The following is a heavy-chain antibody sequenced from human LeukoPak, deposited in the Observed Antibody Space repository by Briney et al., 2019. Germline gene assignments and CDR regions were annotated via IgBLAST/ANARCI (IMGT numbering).Heavy chain of an antibody. Sequence: GRSLRLSCATSGFTFSSYGMHWVRQAPGKGLEWVAVISYDGSNKYYADSVKGRFTISRDNSKNTLCLQMNSLRAEDTAVYYCAKFPTLENYFDYWGQGTLVTVSS. CDR3: AKFPTLENYFDY. J-gene: IGHJ4*02. V-gene: IGHV3-30*18. D-gene: IGHD1-1*01. CDR2: ISYDGSNK. CDR1: GFTFSSYG.